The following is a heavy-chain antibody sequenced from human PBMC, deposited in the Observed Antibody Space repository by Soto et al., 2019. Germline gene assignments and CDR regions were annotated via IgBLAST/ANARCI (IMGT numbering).Heavy chain of an antibody. CDR2: IKQDGREK. V-gene: IGHV3-7*01. Sequence: VQLEESGGTLVQPGGSLRLSCAASGLTFSNYWMSWVHQAPGKGLEWVANIKQDGREKYYVDSVRGRFTISRDNAKNSLYLQMSSLRAEDTAVYYCTKVVGLAGQDWGQGTLVTVSS. J-gene: IGHJ4*02. CDR3: TKVVGLAGQD. D-gene: IGHD6-19*01. CDR1: GLTFSNYW.